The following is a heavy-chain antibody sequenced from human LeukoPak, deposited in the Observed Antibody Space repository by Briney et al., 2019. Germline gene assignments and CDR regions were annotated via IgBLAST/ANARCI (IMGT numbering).Heavy chain of an antibody. Sequence: VQPGGALRLSCVGFGLTFRKYGMNWVRQAPGTGLEWVAGMREDGGQEYYVDSVRGRFTISRDSAKNSLYLQMNSLRVEDTAVYYCVRALSSSSPYWGQGTLVTVSS. J-gene: IGHJ4*02. D-gene: IGHD6-6*01. CDR1: GLTFRKYG. CDR2: MREDGGQE. CDR3: VRALSSSSPY. V-gene: IGHV3-7*03.